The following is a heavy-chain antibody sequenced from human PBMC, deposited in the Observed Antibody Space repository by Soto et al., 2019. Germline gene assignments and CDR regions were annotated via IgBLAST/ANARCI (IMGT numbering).Heavy chain of an antibody. V-gene: IGHV3-73*01. D-gene: IGHD6-19*01. J-gene: IGHJ4*02. CDR1: GFTFSGSA. CDR2: IRSKANSYAT. CDR3: TSHGQQWLGNRDFDY. Sequence: EVQLVESGGGLVQPGGSLKLPCAASGFTFSGSAMHWVRQASGKGLEWVGRIRSKANSYATAYAASVKGRFTISRDDSKNTAYLQMNSLKTEDTAVYYCTSHGQQWLGNRDFDYWGQGTLVTVSS.